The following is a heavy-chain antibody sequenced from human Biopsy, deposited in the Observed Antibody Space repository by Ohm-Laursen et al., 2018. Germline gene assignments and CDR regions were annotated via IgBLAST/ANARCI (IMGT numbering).Heavy chain of an antibody. CDR3: ARDETGSSVFGPYYYGMDV. Sequence: SVKVSCKSSGHSFTKYYINWVRQAPGQGLEWMGIINPTGGTTSYAEKFQGRVTLTRDTSTGTVYLELNSLIYEDTALYYCARDETGSSVFGPYYYGMDVWGQGTTVTVSS. J-gene: IGHJ6*02. D-gene: IGHD3-9*01. CDR1: GHSFTKYY. V-gene: IGHV1-46*01. CDR2: INPTGGTT.